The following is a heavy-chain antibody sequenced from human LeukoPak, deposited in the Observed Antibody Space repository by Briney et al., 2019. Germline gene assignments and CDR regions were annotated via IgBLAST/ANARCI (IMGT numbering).Heavy chain of an antibody. CDR3: AKSSGYYFYYFDY. Sequence: GGSLRLSCAASGFTFDDYAMRWVRQAPGKGLEWVSGISWNSGSIGYADSVKGRFTISRDNAKNSLYLQMNSLRAEDMALYYCAKSSGYYFYYFDYWGQGTLVTVSS. D-gene: IGHD3-22*01. V-gene: IGHV3-9*03. J-gene: IGHJ4*02. CDR1: GFTFDDYA. CDR2: ISWNSGSI.